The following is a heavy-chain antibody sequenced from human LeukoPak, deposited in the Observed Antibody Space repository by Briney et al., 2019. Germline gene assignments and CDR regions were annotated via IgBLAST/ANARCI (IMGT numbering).Heavy chain of an antibody. V-gene: IGHV3-21*01. Sequence: GGSLRLSCAASGFTFSSYSMNWVRQAPGKGLEWVSFISSSSSYIYYADSVKGRFTISRDNAKNSLYLQMNSLRAEDTAVYYCARDPGYYDSSAHIAGYWGQGTLVTVSS. J-gene: IGHJ4*02. CDR3: ARDPGYYDSSAHIAGY. D-gene: IGHD3-22*01. CDR2: ISSSSSYI. CDR1: GFTFSSYS.